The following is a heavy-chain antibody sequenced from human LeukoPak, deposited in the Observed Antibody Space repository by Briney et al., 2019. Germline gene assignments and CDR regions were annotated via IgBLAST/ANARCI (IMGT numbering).Heavy chain of an antibody. CDR3: ATSFYGSGSYPGFFDY. D-gene: IGHD3-10*01. V-gene: IGHV5-51*01. J-gene: IGHJ4*02. CDR1: GYSFTSYW. Sequence: GESLKISCKGSGYSFTSYWIGWVRQMPGKGLEWMGIIYPGDSDTRYSPSFQGQVTISADKSISTAYLQWSSLKASDTAMYYCATSFYGSGSYPGFFDYWGQGTLVTVSS. CDR2: IYPGDSDT.